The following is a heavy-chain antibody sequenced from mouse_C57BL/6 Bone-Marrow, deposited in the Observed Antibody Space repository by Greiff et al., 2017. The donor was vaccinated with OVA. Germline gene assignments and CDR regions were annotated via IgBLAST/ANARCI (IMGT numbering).Heavy chain of an antibody. J-gene: IGHJ3*01. V-gene: IGHV5-2*01. D-gene: IGHD3-2*02. CDR2: INSDGGST. CDR3: ARQLRLRFSFAY. CDR1: EYEFPSHD. Sequence: EVKLMESGGGLVQPGESLKLSCESNEYEFPSHDMSWVRKTPEKRLELVAAINSDGGSTYYPDTMERRFIISRDNTKKTLYLQMSSLRSEDTALYYCARQLRLRFSFAYWGQGTLVTVSA.